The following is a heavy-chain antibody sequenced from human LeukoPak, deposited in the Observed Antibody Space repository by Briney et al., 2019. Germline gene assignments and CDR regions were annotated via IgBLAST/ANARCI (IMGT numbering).Heavy chain of an antibody. V-gene: IGHV3-74*01. CDR2: INSDGSTT. J-gene: IGHJ5*02. CDR1: GFTFSSYW. CDR3: AGFSMGVADS. D-gene: IGHD6-19*01. Sequence: TGGSLRLSCAASGFTFSSYWMHWVRQAPGKGLVWVSRINSDGSTTDYADSVKGRFTISRDNAKDTLYLQMNSLKAEDMAVYYCAGFSMGVADSWGQGTLVTVSS.